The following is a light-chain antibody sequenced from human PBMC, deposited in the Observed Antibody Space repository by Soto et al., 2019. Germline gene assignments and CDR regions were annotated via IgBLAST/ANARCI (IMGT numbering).Light chain of an antibody. CDR2: CDS. CDR3: QHRDT. J-gene: IGKJ5*01. V-gene: IGKV3-11*01. CDR1: PSTSDH. Sequence: EIVLTQSPATLPLSPGERATLSCRASPSTSDHLAWYQQRPGQAPRLLIYCDSNRATGVPARFSGSGSGTAVTLTISSLDPEDFAYYYCQHRDTFGLGTRLEI.